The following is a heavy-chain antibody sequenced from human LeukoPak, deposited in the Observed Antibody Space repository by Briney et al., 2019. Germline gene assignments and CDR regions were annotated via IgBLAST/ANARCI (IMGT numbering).Heavy chain of an antibody. CDR1: GGSISSYY. CDR3: ARDRYYYGSGSYRLFDY. Sequence: SETLSLTCTVSGGSISSYYWSWIRQPAGKGLEWIGRIYTSGSTNYNPSLKSRVTMSVDTSKNQFSLKLSSVTAADTAVYYCARDRYYYGSGSYRLFDYWGQGTLVTVSS. D-gene: IGHD3-10*01. V-gene: IGHV4-4*07. CDR2: IYTSGST. J-gene: IGHJ4*02.